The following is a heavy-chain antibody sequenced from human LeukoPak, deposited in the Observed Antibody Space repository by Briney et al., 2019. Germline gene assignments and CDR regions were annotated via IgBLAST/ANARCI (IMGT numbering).Heavy chain of an antibody. D-gene: IGHD3-22*01. CDR2: ISSSGTTM. CDR3: ARGGNYYDSSGYYFGYFQH. CDR1: GFTFSSYE. V-gene: IGHV3-48*03. Sequence: PGGSLRLSCAASGFTFSSYEMNWVRQAPGKGLEWVSYISSSGTTMYHVDSVKGRFTISRDNAKNSLHLQMNSLRGEDTAVYYCARGGNYYDSSGYYFGYFQHWGQGTLVTVSS. J-gene: IGHJ1*01.